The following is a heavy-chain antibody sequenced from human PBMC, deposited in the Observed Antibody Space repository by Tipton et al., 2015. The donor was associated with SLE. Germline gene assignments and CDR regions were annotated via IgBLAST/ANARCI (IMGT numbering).Heavy chain of an antibody. CDR2: ISSSGSTI. Sequence: SLRLSCAASGFTFSSYEMNWVRQAPGKGLEWVSYISSSGSTIYYADSVKGRFTISRDNAKNSLYLQMDSLRAEDTAVYYCARYGSGRNCYYYGMDVWGQGPTVTVSS. CDR1: GFTFSSYE. V-gene: IGHV3-48*03. D-gene: IGHD3-10*01. CDR3: ARYGSGRNCYYYGMDV. J-gene: IGHJ6*02.